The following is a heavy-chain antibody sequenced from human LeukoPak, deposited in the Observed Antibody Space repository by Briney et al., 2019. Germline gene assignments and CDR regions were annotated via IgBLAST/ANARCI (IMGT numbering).Heavy chain of an antibody. CDR3: ARGSSSGWLYYYYYMDV. D-gene: IGHD6-19*01. J-gene: IGHJ6*03. CDR1: GYTFTSYG. V-gene: IGHV1-18*01. CDR2: ISAYNGNT. Sequence: ASVKVSCKASGYTFTSYGISWVRQAPGQGLEWMGWISAYNGNTNHAQKLQGRVTMTTDTSTSTAYMELRSLRSDDTAVYYCARGSSSGWLYYYYYMDVWGKGTTVTVSS.